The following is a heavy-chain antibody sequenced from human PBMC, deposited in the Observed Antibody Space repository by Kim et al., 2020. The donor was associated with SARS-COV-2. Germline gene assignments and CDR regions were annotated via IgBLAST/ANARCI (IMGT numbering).Heavy chain of an antibody. V-gene: IGHV1-24*01. J-gene: IGHJ6*02. CDR3: TRGFDMDV. CDR1: GDSVTEFS. Sequence: ASVKVSCKVSGDSVTEFSIHWVRQSPGKGLEWMGGFHPQVGEGVSARRFRGRLTMTEDTSTDTAYMELSSLRSEDTAVYYCTRGFDMDVWGQGTTVTVSS. CDR2: FHPQVGEG.